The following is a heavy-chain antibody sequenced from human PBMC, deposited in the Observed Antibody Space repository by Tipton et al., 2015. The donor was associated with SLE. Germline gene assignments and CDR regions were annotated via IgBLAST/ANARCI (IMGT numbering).Heavy chain of an antibody. CDR3: ASILNHAFDY. CDR2: ISDSGNT. V-gene: IGHV4-59*11. D-gene: IGHD2-8*01. J-gene: IGHJ4*02. CDR1: GPSISSHY. Sequence: TLSLTCTVSGPSISSHYLSWIWQPHGKGLEWIGSISDSGNTIENPSLKSRLTISVDTSKNQFSLKLRSVTAADTAVYYCASILNHAFDYWGQGTLVTVSS.